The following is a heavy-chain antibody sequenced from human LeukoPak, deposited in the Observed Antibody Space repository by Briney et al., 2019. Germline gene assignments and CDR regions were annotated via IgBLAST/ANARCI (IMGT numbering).Heavy chain of an antibody. CDR1: GGTFSSYA. J-gene: IGHJ4*02. D-gene: IGHD3-22*01. CDR3: ARDRRARGSGYLIDY. Sequence: ASVKVSCKASGGTFSSYAISWVRQAPGQGLEWMGRIIPILGIANYAQKFQGRVTITADKSTSTAYMELSGLRSEDTAVYYCARDRRARGSGYLIDYWGQGTLVTVSS. CDR2: IIPILGIA. V-gene: IGHV1-69*04.